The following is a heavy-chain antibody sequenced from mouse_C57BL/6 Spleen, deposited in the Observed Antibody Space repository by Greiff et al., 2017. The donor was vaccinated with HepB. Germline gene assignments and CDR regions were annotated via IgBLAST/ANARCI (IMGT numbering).Heavy chain of an antibody. V-gene: IGHV1-82*01. CDR1: GYAFSSSW. CDR2: IYPGDGDT. D-gene: IGHD1-1*01. Sequence: QVQLKQSGPELVKPGASVKISCKASGYAFSSSWMNWVKQRPGKGLEWIGRIYPGDGDTNYNGKFKGKATLTADKSSSTAYLQLSSLTSEDSAVYFCARRGTTGDYWGQGTTLTVSS. J-gene: IGHJ2*01. CDR3: ARRGTTGDY.